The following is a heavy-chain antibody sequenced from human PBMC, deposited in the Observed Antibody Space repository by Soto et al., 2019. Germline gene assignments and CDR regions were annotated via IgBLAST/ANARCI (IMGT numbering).Heavy chain of an antibody. CDR2: VYHTGTT. CDR3: ARLASPPPFYFSWSY. CDR1: SGTVDTNSYY. J-gene: IGHJ4*01. V-gene: IGHV4-39*01. D-gene: IGHD1-26*01. Sequence: KTSETLSLTCTVSSGTVDTNSYYWGWIRQPPGKGLEWVGSVYHTGTTYYTPSIKSRVTMSVHTSKNHFSLMSPSVTAPDTAIYYCARLASPPPFYFSWSYLCLEILLTVST.